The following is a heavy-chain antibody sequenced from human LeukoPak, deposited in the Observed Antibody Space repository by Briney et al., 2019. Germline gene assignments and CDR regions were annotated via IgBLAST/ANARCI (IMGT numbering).Heavy chain of an antibody. Sequence: GGSLRPSCAASGFTFSSHWMHWVRQAPGKGLVWVARINTDGSTRNYADSVKGRFTISRDSAKSTLNLQMNSLRAEDTAVYYCAREPDYYDSRGDAFDIWGQGTMVTVSS. D-gene: IGHD3-22*01. CDR2: INTDGSTR. V-gene: IGHV3-74*01. CDR1: GFTFSSHW. J-gene: IGHJ3*02. CDR3: AREPDYYDSRGDAFDI.